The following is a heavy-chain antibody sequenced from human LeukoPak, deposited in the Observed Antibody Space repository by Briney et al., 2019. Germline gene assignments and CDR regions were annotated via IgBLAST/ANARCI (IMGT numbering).Heavy chain of an antibody. Sequence: SETVPLNSSVSALTISSYYWRWIRRPPGKGLEWFGYIYYTGSTSYNPSLKSRVTISLDTSKSQFSLRLTSVTAADTAVYYCASHGSSGHDPLTWGQGTLVTVSS. J-gene: IGHJ4*02. V-gene: IGHV4-59*08. CDR3: ASHGSSGHDPLT. D-gene: IGHD5-12*01. CDR1: ALTISSYY. CDR2: IYYTGST.